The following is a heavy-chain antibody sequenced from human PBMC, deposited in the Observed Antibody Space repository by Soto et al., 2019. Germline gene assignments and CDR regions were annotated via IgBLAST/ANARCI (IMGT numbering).Heavy chain of an antibody. Sequence: QVQLVESGGGVVQPGRSLRLSCAASGFTFSSYGMHWVRQAPGKGLEWVAVISYDGSNKYYADSVKGRFTISRDNSKNTLYLQMNSLRAEDTAVYYCAKDRRDGYNYYLDYWGQGTLVTVSS. D-gene: IGHD5-12*01. V-gene: IGHV3-30*18. CDR2: ISYDGSNK. CDR1: GFTFSSYG. CDR3: AKDRRDGYNYYLDY. J-gene: IGHJ4*02.